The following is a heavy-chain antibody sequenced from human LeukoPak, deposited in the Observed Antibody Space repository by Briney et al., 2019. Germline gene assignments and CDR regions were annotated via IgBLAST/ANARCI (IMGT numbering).Heavy chain of an antibody. CDR3: AKDLYGDYGMDV. CDR1: GFTFSSYA. D-gene: IGHD4-17*01. J-gene: IGHJ6*02. CDR2: ISGSGDST. Sequence: PGGSLRLSCAASGFTFSSYAMSWVRQAPGKGLEWVSVISGSGDSTYYADSVKDRFTISRDNSKNTLYLQMNSLRAEDTAVYYCAKDLYGDYGMDVWGQGTTVTVSS. V-gene: IGHV3-23*01.